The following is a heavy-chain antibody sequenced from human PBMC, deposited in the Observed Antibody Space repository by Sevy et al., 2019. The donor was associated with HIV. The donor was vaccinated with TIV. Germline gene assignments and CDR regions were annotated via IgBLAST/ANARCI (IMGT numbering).Heavy chain of an antibody. CDR2: IDPNGGGT. CDR3: ARGPSHGGFDS. Sequence: ASVKVSCRASGYTFTDYYIHWLRQAPGQGPEWMGWIDPNGGGTYHAQDFQGMLTITRDTSISTVYMDLSRLTSDDTAVYFCARGPSHGGFDSWGQGTRVTVSS. D-gene: IGHD3-16*01. CDR1: GYTFTDYY. V-gene: IGHV1-2*02. J-gene: IGHJ4*02.